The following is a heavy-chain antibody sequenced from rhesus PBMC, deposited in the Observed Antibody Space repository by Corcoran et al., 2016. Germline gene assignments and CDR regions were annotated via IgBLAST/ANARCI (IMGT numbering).Heavy chain of an antibody. CDR2: IGGSSGST. D-gene: IGHD6-25*01. CDR1: GYSISSGYG. CDR3: ARGAAAGTGSDY. Sequence: QVQLQESGPGLVKPSETLSLTCAVSGYSISSGYGWSWIRQSPGKGLEWFGYIGGSSGSTNLNPSRNSRVTISKDTSKNQFSLKLSSVTVADTAVYYCARGAAAGTGSDYWGQGVLVTVSS. J-gene: IGHJ4*01. V-gene: IGHV4-127*01.